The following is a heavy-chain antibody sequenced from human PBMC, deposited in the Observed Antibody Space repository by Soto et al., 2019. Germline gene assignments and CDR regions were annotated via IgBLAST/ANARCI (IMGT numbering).Heavy chain of an antibody. CDR3: ARVLGDLSHHYYYYGMDV. D-gene: IGHD3-16*02. CDR2: INPSGGST. J-gene: IGHJ6*02. CDR1: GYTFTSHY. V-gene: IGHV1-46*03. Sequence: ASVKVSCKASGYTFTSHYMHWVRQAPGQGLEWMGIINPSGGSTSYAQKFQGRVTMTRDTSTSTVYMELSSLRSEDTAVYYCARVLGDLSHHYYYYGMDVWGQGTTVTVSS.